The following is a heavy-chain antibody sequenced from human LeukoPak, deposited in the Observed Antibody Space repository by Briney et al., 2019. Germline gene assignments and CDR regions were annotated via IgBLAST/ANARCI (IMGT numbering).Heavy chain of an antibody. D-gene: IGHD6-19*01. CDR3: ASQREYSSGWYGS. CDR1: GYSFTSYW. V-gene: IGHV5-51*01. J-gene: IGHJ1*01. Sequence: RGESLKISCKGSGYSFTSYWIGWVRQMPGKGLEWMGIIYPGDSDTSYSPSFQGQVTISADKSISTAYLQWSSLEAPDNSKYYGASQREYSSGWYGSCGKGTLVT. CDR2: IYPGDSDT.